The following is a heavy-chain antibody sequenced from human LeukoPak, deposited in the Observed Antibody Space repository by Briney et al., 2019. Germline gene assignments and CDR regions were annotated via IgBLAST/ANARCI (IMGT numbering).Heavy chain of an antibody. J-gene: IGHJ5*02. CDR3: ARSHGDSIAAAGGTNWFDP. CDR2: IYTSGST. D-gene: IGHD6-13*01. CDR1: GGSISSYY. V-gene: IGHV4-4*07. Sequence: SETLSLTCTVSGGSISSYYWSWIRQPAGKGLEWIGRIYTSGSTNYNPSLKSRVTISVDTSKNQFSLKLSSVTAADTAVYYCARSHGDSIAAAGGTNWFDPWGQGTLVTVSS.